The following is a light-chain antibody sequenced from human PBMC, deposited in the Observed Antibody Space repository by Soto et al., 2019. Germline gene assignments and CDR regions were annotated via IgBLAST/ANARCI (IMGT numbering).Light chain of an antibody. V-gene: IGKV1-5*01. CDR3: QQYKSYRT. Sequence: DILLTQSPSTLSASVGDRVTITCRASQSISSWLAWYQQKPGKAPKLLIYDASSLESGVPSRFSGSGSGTEFTLTISSLQPEDFATYYCQQYKSYRTFGQGTKVDIK. CDR2: DAS. J-gene: IGKJ1*01. CDR1: QSISSW.